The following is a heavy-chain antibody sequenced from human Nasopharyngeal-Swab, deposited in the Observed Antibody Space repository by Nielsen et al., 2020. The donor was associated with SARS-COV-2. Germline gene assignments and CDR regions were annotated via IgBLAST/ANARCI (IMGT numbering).Heavy chain of an antibody. CDR2: INHSGST. D-gene: IGHD2-2*02. J-gene: IGHJ6*03. CDR1: GGSFSGYY. CDR3: ARTHALVVPAAIPKYYYYYMDV. Sequence: SETLSLTCAVYGGSFSGYYWSWIRQPPGKGLEWIGEINHSGSTNYNPSLKSRVTISVDTSKNQFSLKLSSVTAADTAVYYCARTHALVVPAAIPKYYYYYMDVWGIGTTVTVSS. V-gene: IGHV4-34*01.